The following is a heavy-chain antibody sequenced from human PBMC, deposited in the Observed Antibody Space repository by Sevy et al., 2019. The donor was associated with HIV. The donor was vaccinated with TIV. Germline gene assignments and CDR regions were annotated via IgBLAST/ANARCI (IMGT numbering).Heavy chain of an antibody. J-gene: IGHJ4*02. CDR1: GFTFSSYS. CDR3: ARSPWISMVRGVIITSPYDY. Sequence: GGSLRLSCVASGFTFSSYSMNWVRQAPGKGLEWVSYISSSSGTIYYADPVKGRFSISRDNAKNSLYLQMNSLRDEDTAVYYCARSPWISMVRGVIITSPYDYWGQGTLVTVSS. CDR2: ISSSSGTI. D-gene: IGHD3-10*01. V-gene: IGHV3-48*02.